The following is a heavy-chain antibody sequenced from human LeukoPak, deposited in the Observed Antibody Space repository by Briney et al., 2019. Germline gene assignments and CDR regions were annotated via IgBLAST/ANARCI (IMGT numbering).Heavy chain of an antibody. J-gene: IGHJ3*02. CDR2: IQHSGST. CDR1: NYSISSSYY. V-gene: IGHV4-38-2*02. D-gene: IGHD1-7*01. CDR3: ARVELWGTGAFDI. Sequence: PSETLSLTCTVSNYSISSSYYWGWIRQPPGKGLEWIWSIQHSGSTYYNPSLKSRVTISVDTSKNQFSLKLSSVTAADTAVYYCARVELWGTGAFDIWGQGTMVTVSS.